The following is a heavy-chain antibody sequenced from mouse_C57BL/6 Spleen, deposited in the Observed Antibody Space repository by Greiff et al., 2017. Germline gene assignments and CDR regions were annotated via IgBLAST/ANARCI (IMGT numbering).Heavy chain of an antibody. V-gene: IGHV14-3*01. CDR1: GFNIKNTY. CDR3: ARGSYFDY. CDR2: IDPANGNT. Sequence: EVQLQQSVAELVRPGASVKLSCTASGFNIKNTYMPWVQQTPEQSLEWIGRIDPANGNTKYAPKFQGEDTITADTSSNTAYLQLSSLTSEDTGIYYCARGSYFDYWGQGTTLTVSS. J-gene: IGHJ2*01.